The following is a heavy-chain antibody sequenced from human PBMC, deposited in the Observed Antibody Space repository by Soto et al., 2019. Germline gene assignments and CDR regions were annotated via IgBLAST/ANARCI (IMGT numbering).Heavy chain of an antibody. V-gene: IGHV4-59*01. CDR1: GGSISVYY. CDR3: ARGVGSSPPRY. D-gene: IGHD1-26*01. J-gene: IGHJ4*02. CDR2: IYDSGSP. Sequence: SETLSLTCTISGGSISVYYWSWIRQPPGQALEWIGYIYDSGSPYYNPSLRSRVIISADTYKNQISLKLTSATAADTAVYYCARGVGSSPPRYWGRGTLVTVSS.